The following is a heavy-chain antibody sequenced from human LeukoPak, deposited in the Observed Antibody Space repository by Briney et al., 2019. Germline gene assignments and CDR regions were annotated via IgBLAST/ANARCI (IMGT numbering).Heavy chain of an antibody. Sequence: GESLKISCKGSGYSFTSYWIGWVRQLPGKGLEWMGIIYPGDSDTRYSPSFQGQVTISADKSISTAYLQWSSLKASDTAMYYCARLYPYSSSWYFLDYWGQGTLVTVSS. D-gene: IGHD6-13*01. V-gene: IGHV5-51*01. CDR2: IYPGDSDT. J-gene: IGHJ4*02. CDR1: GYSFTSYW. CDR3: ARLYPYSSSWYFLDY.